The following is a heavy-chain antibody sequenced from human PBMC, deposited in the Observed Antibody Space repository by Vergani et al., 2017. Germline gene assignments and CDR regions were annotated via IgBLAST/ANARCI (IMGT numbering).Heavy chain of an antibody. D-gene: IGHD6-13*01. CDR1: GFTVSSNY. Sequence: EVQLVESGGGIVKPGGSLRLSCAASGFTVSSNYMSWVRQAPGKGLEWVSVIYSGGSTYYADSVKGRFTISRDNSKNTLYLQMNSLRAEDTAVYYCARGAGYSSSWYIYFQHWGQGTLVTVSS. CDR3: ARGAGYSSSWYIYFQH. CDR2: IYSGGST. V-gene: IGHV3-66*02. J-gene: IGHJ1*01.